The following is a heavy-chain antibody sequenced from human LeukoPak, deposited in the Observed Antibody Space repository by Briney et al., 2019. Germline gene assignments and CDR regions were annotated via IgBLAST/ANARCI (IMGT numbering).Heavy chain of an antibody. CDR2: ISDSGGST. D-gene: IGHD6-13*01. J-gene: IGHJ4*02. V-gene: IGHV3-23*01. CDR1: GFTFSSYA. CDR3: AREGAAAQGDY. Sequence: GGSLRLSCAASGFTFSSYAMSWVRQAPGKGLEWVSTISDSGGSTYYADSVKGRFTISRDNSKNTLYLQMNSLRADGTAVYYCAREGAAAQGDYWGQGTLVTVSS.